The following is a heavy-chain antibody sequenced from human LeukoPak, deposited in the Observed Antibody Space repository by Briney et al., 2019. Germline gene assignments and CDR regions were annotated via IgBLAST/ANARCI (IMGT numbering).Heavy chain of an antibody. J-gene: IGHJ6*02. V-gene: IGHV4-39*01. Sequence: PSETLSLTCTVSGGSITSSIDYWGWVRQPPGKGLEWIATIYYSTSTQYNPSLKSRVTMSVDTSKNQFSLKLSSMTAADTAVYYCAKHQCSGTRCYNFYFYGMDVWGQGTTVTVSS. CDR2: IYYSTST. CDR1: GGSITSSIDY. D-gene: IGHD2-2*02. CDR3: AKHQCSGTRCYNFYFYGMDV.